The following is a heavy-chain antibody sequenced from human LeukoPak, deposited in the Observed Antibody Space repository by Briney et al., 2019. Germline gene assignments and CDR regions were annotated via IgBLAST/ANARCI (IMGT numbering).Heavy chain of an antibody. Sequence: PGGSLRLSCAASGFTFSSYWMHWVRQAPGKGLVWVSRINTDGSSTSYADSVKGRFTISRDNAKNTLYLQMNSLRAEDTAVNYCARTPWSSGWEDYWGQGTLVTVSS. CDR1: GFTFSSYW. CDR2: INTDGSST. CDR3: ARTPWSSGWEDY. D-gene: IGHD6-19*01. V-gene: IGHV3-74*01. J-gene: IGHJ4*02.